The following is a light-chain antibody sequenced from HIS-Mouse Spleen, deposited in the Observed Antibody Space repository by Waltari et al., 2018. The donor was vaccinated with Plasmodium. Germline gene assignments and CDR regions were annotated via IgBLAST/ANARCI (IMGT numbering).Light chain of an antibody. Sequence: YKMPQPPAMPVSPAPPDSITCAGEILGDKYAFWYKQKPGQAPVLVMYQDSKRPSGTPERFSGSNSENTATLTVSGTQAMDGADYYCQAWDSSTVVFGRGTKLTVL. J-gene: IGLJ2*01. V-gene: IGLV3-1*01. CDR1: ILGDKY. CDR3: QAWDSSTVV. CDR2: QDS.